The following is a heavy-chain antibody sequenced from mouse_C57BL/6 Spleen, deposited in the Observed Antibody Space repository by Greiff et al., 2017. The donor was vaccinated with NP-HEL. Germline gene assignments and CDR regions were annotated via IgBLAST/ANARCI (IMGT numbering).Heavy chain of an antibody. D-gene: IGHD1-1*01. CDR2: IYPGDGDT. CDR1: GYAFSSYW. V-gene: IGHV1-80*01. CDR3: ARSSKYYGSSLDY. J-gene: IGHJ2*01. Sequence: QVQLQQSGAELVKPGASVKISCKASGYAFSSYWMNWVKQRPGKGLEWIGQIYPGDGDTNYNGKFKGKATLTADKSSSTAYMQLSSLTSEDSAVYFCARSSKYYGSSLDYWGQGTTLTVSS.